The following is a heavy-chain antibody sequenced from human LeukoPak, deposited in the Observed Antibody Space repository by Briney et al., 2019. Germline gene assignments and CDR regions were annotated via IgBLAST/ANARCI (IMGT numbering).Heavy chain of an antibody. CDR2: IYTSGST. CDR3: ATGVVPAAMDEYYYYYGMDV. D-gene: IGHD2-2*01. CDR1: GGSISSYY. V-gene: IGHV4-4*07. J-gene: IGHJ6*02. Sequence: SETPSLTCTVSGGSISSYYWSWIRQPAGKGLEWIGRIYTSGSTNYNPSLKSRVTMSVDTSKNQFSLKLSSVTAADTAVYYCATGVVPAAMDEYYYYYGMDVWGQGTTVTVSS.